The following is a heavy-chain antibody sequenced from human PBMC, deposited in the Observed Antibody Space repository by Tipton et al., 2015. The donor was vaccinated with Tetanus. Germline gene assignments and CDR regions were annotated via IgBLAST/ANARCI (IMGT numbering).Heavy chain of an antibody. CDR2: ITYDGKTK. D-gene: IGHD3-16*01. Sequence: SLRLSCAAPGFTFSRYAMHWVRQAPGKGLEWVAVITYDGKTKYYADSVKGRFTLSRDNSENTLYLQMSSLKVEDTAVYYCAREDGGPTLDYFDSWGQGTLVTVSS. V-gene: IGHV3-30*04. J-gene: IGHJ4*02. CDR3: AREDGGPTLDYFDS. CDR1: GFTFSRYA.